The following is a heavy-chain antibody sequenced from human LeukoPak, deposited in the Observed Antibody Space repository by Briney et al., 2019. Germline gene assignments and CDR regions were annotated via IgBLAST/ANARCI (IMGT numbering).Heavy chain of an antibody. V-gene: IGHV1-2*02. J-gene: IGHJ4*02. CDR3: AREEGYCSGGSCYRLYYFDY. Sequence: ASVTVCFTASGYTFTVYYMHWVRQAPGQGLEWMGWINPNSGGTNYSQKFQGRVTMTRDTSISTAYMELSRLRSDDTAVYYCAREEGYCSGGSCYRLYYFDYWGQGTLVTVSS. CDR1: GYTFTVYY. CDR2: INPNSGGT. D-gene: IGHD2-15*01.